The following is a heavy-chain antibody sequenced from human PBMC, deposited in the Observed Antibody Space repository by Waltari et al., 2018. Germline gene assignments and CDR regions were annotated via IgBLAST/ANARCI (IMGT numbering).Heavy chain of an antibody. CDR3: ARSTDSSGYYDLFDY. J-gene: IGHJ4*02. D-gene: IGHD3-22*01. CDR1: GYSFTSHW. Sequence: DVQLVQSGAEVKKPGESLNISCEASGYSFTSHWIGWVRQMPGKGLEWRGIIYPGDSDTRYSPSFQGQVTISADMSINTAYLQWSRLEPSDTAMYYCARSTDSSGYYDLFDYWGQGTLVSVSS. CDR2: IYPGDSDT. V-gene: IGHV5-51*01.